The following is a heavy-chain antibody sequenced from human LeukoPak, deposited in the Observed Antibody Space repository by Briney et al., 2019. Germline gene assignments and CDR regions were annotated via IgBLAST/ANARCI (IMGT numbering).Heavy chain of an antibody. J-gene: IGHJ5*01. D-gene: IGHD2-2*01. CDR2: IYTSGST. V-gene: IGHV4-61*02. Sequence: SETLSLTCTVSGGSISSGSYYWSWIRQPPGKGLEWIGRIYTSGSTNYNPSLKSRVTISVDTSKNQFSLKLSSVTAADTAVYYCARDIVVVPAASPWFDSWGQGTLVTVSS. CDR3: ARDIVVVPAASPWFDS. CDR1: GGSISSGSYY.